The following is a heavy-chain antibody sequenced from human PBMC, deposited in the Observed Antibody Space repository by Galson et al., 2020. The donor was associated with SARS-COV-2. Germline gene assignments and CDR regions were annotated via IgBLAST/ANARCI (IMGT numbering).Heavy chain of an antibody. V-gene: IGHV4-30-4*01. Sequence: ETSETLSLTCTVSGGSISSGDYYWSWIRQPPGKGLEWIGYIYYSGSTYYNPSLKSRVTLSVDTSKNQFSLKLRSVTAADTAVYYCARADFYGLGSDSYYFDYWGQGTLVTVSS. CDR2: IYYSGST. CDR3: ARADFYGLGSDSYYFDY. D-gene: IGHD3-10*01. J-gene: IGHJ4*02. CDR1: GGSISSGDYY.